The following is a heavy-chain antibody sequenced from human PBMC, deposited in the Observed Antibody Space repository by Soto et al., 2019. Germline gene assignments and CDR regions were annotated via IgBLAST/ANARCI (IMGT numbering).Heavy chain of an antibody. V-gene: IGHV3-9*01. J-gene: IGHJ5*02. CDR1: GFTFNDYA. CDR3: XXXXGSHSPPTT. D-gene: IGHD3-10*01. CDR2: ISWNSASI. Sequence: EVQLVESGGGLVQPGRSLRLSCAASGFTFNDYAMHWVRQAPGKGLEWVSGISWNSASIGYAASVKGRFTIARDNAEXXXXXXXXXXXXXXXXXXXXXXXXGSHSPPTTWGQGTLVTVSS.